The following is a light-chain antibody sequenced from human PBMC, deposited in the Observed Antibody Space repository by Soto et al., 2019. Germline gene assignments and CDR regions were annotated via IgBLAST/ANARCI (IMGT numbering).Light chain of an antibody. Sequence: DIQMTQSPSSLSASVGDRVTITCRASQSISRDLHWYQQKPGKAPKLLIYAASSLQSGVPSRFSGSGSGTDFTLTISSLQPEDFATYYCQQSYSIPPLNTFGQGTNLQIK. V-gene: IGKV1-39*01. J-gene: IGKJ2*01. CDR2: AAS. CDR3: QQSYSIPPLNT. CDR1: QSISRD.